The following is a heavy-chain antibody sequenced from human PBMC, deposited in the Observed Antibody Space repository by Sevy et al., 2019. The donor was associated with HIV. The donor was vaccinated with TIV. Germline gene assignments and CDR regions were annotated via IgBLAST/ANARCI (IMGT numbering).Heavy chain of an antibody. CDR3: ARGMGWSQTWLPDH. CDR2: SSPSGITK. V-gene: IGHV3-11*01. D-gene: IGHD5-18*01. CDR1: GFRFSDYY. J-gene: IGHJ4*02. Sequence: GGSLRLSCEVSGFRFSDYYMSWIRLAPGKGLECVSYSSPSGITKYYADSVKGRFTISRDFAKNSLSLQMNSLKAEDTAIYYCARGMGWSQTWLPDHWGQGTLVTVSS.